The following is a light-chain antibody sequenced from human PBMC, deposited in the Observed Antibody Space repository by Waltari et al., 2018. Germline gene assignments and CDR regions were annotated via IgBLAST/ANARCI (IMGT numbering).Light chain of an antibody. CDR1: QGITNY. V-gene: IGKV1-17*01. Sequence: DIQMTQSPSSLSASVGDRVTIPCQASQGITNYLNWYRQKPGKATKLLIYHTNRLEIGVPSRFSGSGSGTEFTLTISSLQPEDFATYYCQQYHSLPLTFGGGTKVEIK. J-gene: IGKJ4*01. CDR2: HTN. CDR3: QQYHSLPLT.